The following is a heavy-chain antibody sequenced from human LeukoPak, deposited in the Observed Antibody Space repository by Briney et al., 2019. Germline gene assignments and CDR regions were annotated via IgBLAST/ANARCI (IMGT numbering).Heavy chain of an antibody. V-gene: IGHV3-21*01. CDR2: ISSSSSYI. CDR1: GFTFSTYS. CDR3: ARVAVGAEFDY. D-gene: IGHD1-26*01. J-gene: IGHJ4*02. Sequence: GGSLRLSCAASGFTFSTYSMNWFRQAPGKGLEWVSSISSSSSYIYYAGSVKGRFTISRDNAKNSLYLQMNSLRAEDTAVYYCARVAVGAEFDYWGQGTLVTVSS.